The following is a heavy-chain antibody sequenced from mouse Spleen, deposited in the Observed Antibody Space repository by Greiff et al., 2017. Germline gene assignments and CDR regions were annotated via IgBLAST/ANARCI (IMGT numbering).Heavy chain of an antibody. J-gene: IGHJ4*01. Sequence: EVKLQESGPGLVKPSPSLSLTCSVTGYSITSGYYWNWIRQFPGNKLEWMGYISYDGSNNYNPSLKNRISITRDTSKNQFFLKLNSVTTEDTATYYCARKGTRDAMDYWGQGTSVTVSS. V-gene: IGHV3-6*01. CDR1: GYSITSGYY. CDR3: ARKGTRDAMDY. CDR2: ISYDGSN.